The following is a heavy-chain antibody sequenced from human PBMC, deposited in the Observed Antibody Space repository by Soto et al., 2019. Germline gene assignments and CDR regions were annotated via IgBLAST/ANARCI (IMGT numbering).Heavy chain of an antibody. D-gene: IGHD3-22*01. CDR2: IHNSGTS. Sequence: PSETLSLTCTVSGDTSTSYYWGWIRQAPGKGLEWIGHIHNSGTSTHNPSLNGRVTISIDMSKKQFPLKLTSLTSADAAVYYCARDFYDSVGYTWFDSWSQGTLVTVSS. CDR1: GDTSTSYY. V-gene: IGHV4-59*01. CDR3: ARDFYDSVGYTWFDS. J-gene: IGHJ5*01.